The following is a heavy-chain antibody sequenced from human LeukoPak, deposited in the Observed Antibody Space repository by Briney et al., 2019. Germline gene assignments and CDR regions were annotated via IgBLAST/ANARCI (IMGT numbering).Heavy chain of an antibody. D-gene: IGHD3-16*01. CDR3: ARDGRGGYLDY. J-gene: IGHJ4*02. V-gene: IGHV3-7*01. CDR2: IKQDGSER. CDR1: GFTFSSYW. Sequence: GGSLRLSCAASGFTFSSYWLSWVRQAPGKGLEWVASIKQDGSERYYVDSVKGRFTISRDNAKNSPYLQMNSLRAEDTAVYYCARDGRGGYLDYWGQGTLVTVSS.